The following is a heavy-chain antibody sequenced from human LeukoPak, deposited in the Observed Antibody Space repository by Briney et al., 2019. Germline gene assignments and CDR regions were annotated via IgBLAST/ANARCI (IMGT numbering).Heavy chain of an antibody. CDR1: GGSISSYY. Sequence: SETLSLTCTVSGGSISSYYWSWIRQPPGKGLEWIGYIYYSGSTNYNPSLKSRVTISVDTSKNQFSPKLSSVTAADTAVYYCARVGYSYVNYYYYMDVWGKGTTVTVSS. J-gene: IGHJ6*03. V-gene: IGHV4-59*01. CDR2: IYYSGST. D-gene: IGHD5-18*01. CDR3: ARVGYSYVNYYYYMDV.